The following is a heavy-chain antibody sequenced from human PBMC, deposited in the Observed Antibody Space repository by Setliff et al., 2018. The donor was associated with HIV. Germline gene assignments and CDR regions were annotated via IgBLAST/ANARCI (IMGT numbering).Heavy chain of an antibody. CDR1: GDSTSSGSYF. CDR3: ARGHDNKYYYFYYMDV. J-gene: IGHJ6*03. V-gene: IGHV4-61*09. CDR2: ISTTGST. D-gene: IGHD3-9*01. Sequence: PSETLSLTCTVSGDSTSSGSYFWIWIRQPAGKGLEWIGHISTTGSTNYNPSLKSRVIMSVDTSRNQFSLKLSSVTAADTAVYYCARGHDNKYYYFYYMDVWGKGTTVTVSS.